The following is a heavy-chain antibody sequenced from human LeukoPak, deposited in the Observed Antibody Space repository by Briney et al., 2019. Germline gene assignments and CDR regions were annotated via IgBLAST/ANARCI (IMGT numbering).Heavy chain of an antibody. D-gene: IGHD3-22*01. Sequence: PGGSLRLSCAASGFTFSNAWMSWVRQAPGKGLEWVSSISSSSSDIYYADSVKGRFTISRDNAKNSLYLQMDSLRAEDTAVYYCAKDSSADDSSGYSYYFDYWGQGTLVTVSS. J-gene: IGHJ4*02. CDR1: GFTFSNAW. CDR2: ISSSSSDI. CDR3: AKDSSADDSSGYSYYFDY. V-gene: IGHV3-21*01.